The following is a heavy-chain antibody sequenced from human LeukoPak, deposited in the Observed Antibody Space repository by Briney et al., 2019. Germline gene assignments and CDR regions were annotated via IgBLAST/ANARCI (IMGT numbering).Heavy chain of an antibody. CDR3: ARGSITILRDDAFDI. V-gene: IGHV4-38-2*01. Sequence: SETLSPTCAVSGYSISSGYYWGWIRQPPGKGLEWIGSIYHSGSTYYNPSLKSRVTISVDTSKNQFSLKLSSVTAADTAVYYCARGSITILRDDAFDIWGQGTMVTVSS. D-gene: IGHD3-9*01. J-gene: IGHJ3*02. CDR2: IYHSGST. CDR1: GYSISSGYY.